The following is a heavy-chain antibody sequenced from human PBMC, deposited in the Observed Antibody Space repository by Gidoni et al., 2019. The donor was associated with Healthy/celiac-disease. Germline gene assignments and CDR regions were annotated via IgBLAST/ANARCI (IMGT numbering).Heavy chain of an antibody. CDR1: GFTFSIYW. D-gene: IGHD5-18*01. Sequence: EVQLVESGGGLVQPGGSLRLSCAASGFTFSIYWMHLVRQAPGKGLVWVSRINSDGSSTSYADSVKGRFTISRDNAKNTLYLQMNSLRAEDTAVYYCARDYGYSYGYVENWFDPWGQGTLVTVSS. J-gene: IGHJ5*02. CDR3: ARDYGYSYGYVENWFDP. V-gene: IGHV3-74*01. CDR2: INSDGSST.